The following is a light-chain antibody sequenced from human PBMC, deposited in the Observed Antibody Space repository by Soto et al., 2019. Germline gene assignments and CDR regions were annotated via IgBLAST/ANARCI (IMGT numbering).Light chain of an antibody. CDR2: GAS. Sequence: EIVMTQSPATLSVSPGERATLSCRASQSVSSNLAWYQQKPGQAPILLIYGASTRATGTPARFSGSGSGTEFTLTISSLQSEDFAVYYCQQYIRWPLTFGGGTKVDI. CDR1: QSVSSN. J-gene: IGKJ4*01. V-gene: IGKV3-15*01. CDR3: QQYIRWPLT.